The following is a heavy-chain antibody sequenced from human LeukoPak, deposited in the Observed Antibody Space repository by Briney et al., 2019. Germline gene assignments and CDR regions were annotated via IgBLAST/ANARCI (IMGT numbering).Heavy chain of an antibody. D-gene: IGHD5-24*01. CDR2: LYYSGST. CDR3: ARTRHDGYADY. V-gene: IGHV4-59*08. Sequence: SETLSLTCTVSGDSIISYYWSWIRQPPGKGLEWIGYLYYSGSTKYNPSLKGRVTISVDTSKNQFSLTLSSVTAADTAVYYCARTRHDGYADYWGQGTLVTVSS. J-gene: IGHJ4*02. CDR1: GDSIISYY.